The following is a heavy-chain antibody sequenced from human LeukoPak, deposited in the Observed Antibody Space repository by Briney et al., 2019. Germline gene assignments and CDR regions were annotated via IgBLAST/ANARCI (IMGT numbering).Heavy chain of an antibody. Sequence: PSETLSLTCTVSGXSITSYYWSWVRQPPGKGLEYIGFIYYNGKTDHNPSLRSRVTISVDTSKNQFSLKLSFVTAADTAVYYCATLPFSGAYFDYWGQGTLVTVSS. CDR1: GXSITSYY. V-gene: IGHV4-59*01. CDR2: IYYNGKT. J-gene: IGHJ4*02. CDR3: ATLPFSGAYFDY. D-gene: IGHD7-27*01.